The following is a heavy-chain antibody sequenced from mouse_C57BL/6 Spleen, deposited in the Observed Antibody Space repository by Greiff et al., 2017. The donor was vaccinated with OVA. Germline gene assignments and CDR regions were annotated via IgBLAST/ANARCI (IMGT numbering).Heavy chain of an antibody. V-gene: IGHV1-80*01. Sequence: VQLKQSGAELVKPGASVKISCKASGYAFSSYWMNWVKQRPGKGLEWIGQIYPGDGDTNYNGKFKGKATLTADKSASTAYMQLSSLTSEDSAVYFCASPVITTVVAKGAMDYWGQGTSVTVSS. CDR2: IYPGDGDT. J-gene: IGHJ4*01. CDR3: ASPVITTVVAKGAMDY. D-gene: IGHD1-1*01. CDR1: GYAFSSYW.